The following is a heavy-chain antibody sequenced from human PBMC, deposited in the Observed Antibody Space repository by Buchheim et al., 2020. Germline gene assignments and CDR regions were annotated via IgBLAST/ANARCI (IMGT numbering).Heavy chain of an antibody. D-gene: IGHD2-2*01. V-gene: IGHV5-51*01. CDR2: IYPRDSDI. Sequence: EVQLVQSGAEVKKPGESLKISCKGSGYSFTDYWIGWVRQMPGKGLEWMAIIYPRDSDIRYRPSFQGQVTISADKSISSAYLQGSSLKASETAMYYCVRGSGYCSNTRCYLFDYWGQGSL. CDR1: GYSFTDYW. CDR3: VRGSGYCSNTRCYLFDY. J-gene: IGHJ4*02.